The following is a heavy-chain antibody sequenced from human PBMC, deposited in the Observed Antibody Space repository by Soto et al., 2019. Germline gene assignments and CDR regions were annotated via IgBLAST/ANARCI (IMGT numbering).Heavy chain of an antibody. CDR2: ISSSSSYI. CDR3: ARDLRTGVDKWFDP. CDR1: GFTFSNYS. V-gene: IGHV3-21*01. Sequence: PGESLRLSCAASGFTFSNYSMNWVRQAPGKGLEWVSSISSSSSYIYYADSVKGRFTISRDNAKHSLYLQMNSLRVEDTAVYYCARDLRTGVDKWFDPWGDGTLVTDST. D-gene: IGHD3-10*01. J-gene: IGHJ5*02.